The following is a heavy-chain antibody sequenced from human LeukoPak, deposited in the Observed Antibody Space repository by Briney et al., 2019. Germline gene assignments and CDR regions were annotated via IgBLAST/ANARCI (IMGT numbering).Heavy chain of an antibody. V-gene: IGHV3-11*04. CDR3: ARHYFDSSSSYDL. Sequence: PGGSLRLSCAASGFTFSDYYMSWIRQAPGKGLEWVSYMSSSGSTIYYADSVKGRFTISRDNAKNSLYLQMNSLRAEDTAVYYCARHYFDSSSSYDLWGRGTLVTVSS. J-gene: IGHJ2*01. D-gene: IGHD3-22*01. CDR2: MSSSGSTI. CDR1: GFTFSDYY.